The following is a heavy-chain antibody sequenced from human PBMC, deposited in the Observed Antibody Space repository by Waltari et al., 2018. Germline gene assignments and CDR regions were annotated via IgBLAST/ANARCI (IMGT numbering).Heavy chain of an antibody. D-gene: IGHD2-15*01. V-gene: IGHV4-59*01. CDR3: ARGRYCHRGSCFVFDY. CDR1: GGSISTYY. Sequence: QVQLQESGPGLVKPSETLSLTCTVSGGSISTYYWSWIRQPPGKGLEWIGYVYYSVSTSYNPSLKSRVTISVDTSKNQFSLNLTSVTAADTAVYYCARGRYCHRGSCFVFDYWGQGTLVTVSS. CDR2: VYYSVST. J-gene: IGHJ4*02.